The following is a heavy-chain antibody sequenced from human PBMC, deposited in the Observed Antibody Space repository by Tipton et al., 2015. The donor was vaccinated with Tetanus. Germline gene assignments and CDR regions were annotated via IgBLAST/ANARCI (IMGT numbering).Heavy chain of an antibody. CDR2: IYSGGST. CDR3: AREEGSSVNGYYFDY. D-gene: IGHD5/OR15-5a*01. Sequence: SLRLSCAASGFTVSSNYMSWVRQAPGKGLEWVSVIYSGGSTYYADSVKGRFTISRDNSKNTLYLQMNSLRAEDTAVYYCAREEGSSVNGYYFDYWGQETLVTVSS. CDR1: GFTVSSNY. V-gene: IGHV3-53*01. J-gene: IGHJ4*02.